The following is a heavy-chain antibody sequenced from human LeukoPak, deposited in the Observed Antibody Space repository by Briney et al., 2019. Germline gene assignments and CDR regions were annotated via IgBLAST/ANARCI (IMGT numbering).Heavy chain of an antibody. J-gene: IGHJ6*02. CDR2: IYYSGST. V-gene: IGHV4-59*08. CDR1: GGSISSYY. D-gene: IGHD3-3*01. CDR3: AFKYYDFWSGYSVDGMDV. Sequence: SETLSLTCTVSGGSISSYYWSWIRQPPGKGLEWIGYIYYSGSTNYNPSLKSRVTISVDTSKNQFSLKLSSVTAADTAVYYCAFKYYDFWSGYSVDGMDVWGQGTTVTVSS.